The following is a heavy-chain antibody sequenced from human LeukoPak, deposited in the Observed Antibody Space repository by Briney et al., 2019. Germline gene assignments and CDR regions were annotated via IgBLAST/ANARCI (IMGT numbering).Heavy chain of an antibody. J-gene: IGHJ4*02. D-gene: IGHD1-26*01. CDR2: VAADNGDT. CDR1: GYTFSAYY. Sequence: GASVKVSCKASGYTFSAYYIHWVRQAPGQGLEWMGWVAADNGDTKYAQKFRGRVTMTSDTSITTAYMELTRVTSDDTAFYYCARGGLYRGFEYWGERTLVPVSS. V-gene: IGHV1-2*02. CDR3: ARGGLYRGFEY.